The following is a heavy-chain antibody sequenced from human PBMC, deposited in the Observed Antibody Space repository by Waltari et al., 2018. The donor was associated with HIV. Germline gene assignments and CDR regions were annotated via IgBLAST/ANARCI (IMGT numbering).Heavy chain of an antibody. CDR2: IYYSGST. D-gene: IGHD1-26*01. Sequence: HLQLQESGPGLVKPSETLSLTCTVSGGPISHSTSLRAGIRQTPGKGLEWIGSIYYSGSTYYNPSLKSRVTISVDTSKNQFSLKLSSVTTADTAVFYCARHALRVGAAYWNFDLWGRGTLVTVSS. J-gene: IGHJ2*01. CDR1: GGPISHSTSL. CDR3: ARHALRVGAAYWNFDL. V-gene: IGHV4-39*01.